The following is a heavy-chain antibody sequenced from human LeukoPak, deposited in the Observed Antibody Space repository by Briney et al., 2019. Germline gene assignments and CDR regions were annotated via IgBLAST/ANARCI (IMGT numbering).Heavy chain of an antibody. Sequence: PGGSLRLSCAASGFTFIDYDMHWVRQVIGKGLEWVSAIGIRGDTHYSGSVKGRFTISRENAESSLYLQMNSLRADDTAVYYCARREIATFDYWGQGTLVTVSS. J-gene: IGHJ4*02. V-gene: IGHV3-13*01. CDR2: IGIRGDT. CDR1: GFTFIDYD. CDR3: ARREIATFDY. D-gene: IGHD1-26*01.